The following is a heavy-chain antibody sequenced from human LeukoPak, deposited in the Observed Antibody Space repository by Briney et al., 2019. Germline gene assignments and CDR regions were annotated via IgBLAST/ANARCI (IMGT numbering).Heavy chain of an antibody. D-gene: IGHD3-3*01. V-gene: IGHV1-2*02. Sequence: ASVKVSFKASGYAFTGYYMHWVRQAPGQGLEWMGWINPNSGGTNYAQKFQGRVTMTRDTSISTAYMELSRLRSDDTAVNYCSRAVDKATIFRVVFWSQGTLVTVSS. CDR1: GYAFTGYY. CDR3: SRAVDKATIFRVVF. CDR2: INPNSGGT. J-gene: IGHJ4*02.